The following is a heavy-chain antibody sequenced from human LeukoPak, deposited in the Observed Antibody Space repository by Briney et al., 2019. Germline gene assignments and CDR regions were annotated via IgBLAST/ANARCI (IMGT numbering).Heavy chain of an antibody. CDR1: GYGFTNYW. J-gene: IGHJ4*02. CDR2: INPGDSDT. CDR3: ARPDSTGYYTD. Sequence: GASLQISCKASGYGFTNYWIAWVRQLPGKGPEWMAMINPGDSDTRYSPSFQGQVTISADKSINTPYLQWSSLEASDTAIYYCARPDSTGYYTDWGQGTLVTVSS. V-gene: IGHV5-51*01. D-gene: IGHD3-22*01.